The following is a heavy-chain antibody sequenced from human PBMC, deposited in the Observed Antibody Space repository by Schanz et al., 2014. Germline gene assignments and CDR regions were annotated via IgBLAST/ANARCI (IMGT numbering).Heavy chain of an antibody. Sequence: QVQLVEPGGGVVQPGRSLRLSCAASGITLSGYGLHWVRQAPGKGLEWVGVISFDGRNTGYAHSVKGRFTTSRDNGKKTMYLQMNSLRAEDTAVYYCAKDHPSSGWPAFDVWGQGTQVTVSS. J-gene: IGHJ4*02. CDR1: GITLSGYG. V-gene: IGHV3-30*18. CDR3: AKDHPSSGWPAFDV. CDR2: ISFDGRNT. D-gene: IGHD6-19*01.